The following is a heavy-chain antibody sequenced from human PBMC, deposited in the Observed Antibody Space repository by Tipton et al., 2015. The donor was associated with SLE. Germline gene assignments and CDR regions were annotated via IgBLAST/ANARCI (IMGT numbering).Heavy chain of an antibody. V-gene: IGHV4-38-2*01. J-gene: IGHJ4*02. CDR3: ARNWNYEYYFDY. CDR1: GYSISSGYY. CDR2: IYHSGST. D-gene: IGHD1-7*01. Sequence: TLSLTCAVSGYSISSGYYWGWIRQPPGKGLEWIGSIYHSGSTYYNPSLKSRVTISVDTSKNQFSLKLSSVTAADTAVYYCARNWNYEYYFDYWGQGTLVTVSS.